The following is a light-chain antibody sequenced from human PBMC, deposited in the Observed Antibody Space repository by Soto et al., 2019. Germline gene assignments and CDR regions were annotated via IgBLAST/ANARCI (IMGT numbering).Light chain of an antibody. CDR3: QQSSSTPQT. Sequence: DIQMTQSPSSLSASVGDRVTITFRASQSISSYLHWYQQKPGKAPKLLINVASTLQSGVPSRFSGSGSGTDFTLAITSLQPEDFATYYCQQSSSTPQTFGGGTKVDIK. J-gene: IGKJ4*01. CDR2: VAS. V-gene: IGKV1-39*01. CDR1: QSISSY.